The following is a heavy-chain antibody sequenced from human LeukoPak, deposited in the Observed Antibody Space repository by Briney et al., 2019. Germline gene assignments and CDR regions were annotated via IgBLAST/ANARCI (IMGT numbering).Heavy chain of an antibody. J-gene: IGHJ3*02. Sequence: PSETLSLTCAVYGGSFSGYYWSWIRQPPGKGLEWIGEINHSGSTNYNPSLKSRVTISVDTSKNQFSLKLSSVTAADTAVYYCARGVVAATFDAFDIWGQGTMVTVSS. D-gene: IGHD2-15*01. CDR3: ARGVVAATFDAFDI. CDR1: GGSFSGYY. CDR2: INHSGST. V-gene: IGHV4-34*01.